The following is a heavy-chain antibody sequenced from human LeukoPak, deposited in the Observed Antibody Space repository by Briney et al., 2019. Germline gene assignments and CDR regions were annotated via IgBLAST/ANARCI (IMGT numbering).Heavy chain of an antibody. CDR1: GFTFSNYW. Sequence: PGGSLRLSCVASGFTFSNYWMDWVRQAPGKGLEWVSYISSSSSTIYYADSVKGRFTISRDNAKNSLYLQMNSLRAEDTAVYYCAREGFLEWSQFLDYWGQGTLVTVSS. CDR2: ISSSSSTI. D-gene: IGHD3-3*01. V-gene: IGHV3-48*01. CDR3: AREGFLEWSQFLDY. J-gene: IGHJ4*02.